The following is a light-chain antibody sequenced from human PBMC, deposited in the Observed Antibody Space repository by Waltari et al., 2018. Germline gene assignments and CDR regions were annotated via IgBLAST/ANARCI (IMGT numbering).Light chain of an antibody. CDR1: QNIGNN. CDR3: HQYNSWPPYT. V-gene: IGKV3-15*01. J-gene: IGKJ2*01. Sequence: EIVLIQSPVTVSLSPGDRATLSCRASQNIGNNLAWYQQKPGQAPRLLIYGASSTAIGIPDRFSGSGSGTEFTLTISSLQAEDFAVYLCHQYNSWPPYTFGQGTKLEIK. CDR2: GAS.